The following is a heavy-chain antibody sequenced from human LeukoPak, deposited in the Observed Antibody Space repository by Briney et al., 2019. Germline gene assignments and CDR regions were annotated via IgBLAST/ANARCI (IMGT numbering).Heavy chain of an antibody. D-gene: IGHD2-21*02. CDR2: ISLNSRNT. Sequence: ASVKVSCTASVYSFSGYYIHWVRQAPGQGLEWRGWISLNSRNTNYEQKCQGRVTMIRDTSISTVYMELSRLRSDDTAVYFWARGGAATAVGIDYWGQGTLVTVS. J-gene: IGHJ4*02. CDR1: VYSFSGYY. CDR3: ARGGAATAVGIDY. V-gene: IGHV1-2*02.